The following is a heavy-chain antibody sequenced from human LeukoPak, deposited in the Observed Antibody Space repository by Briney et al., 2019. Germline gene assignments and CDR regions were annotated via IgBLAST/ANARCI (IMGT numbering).Heavy chain of an antibody. J-gene: IGHJ5*02. CDR2: IGVGGGYI. CDR1: GFPFSSYP. V-gene: IGHV3-23*01. Sequence: TGGSLSLSCTTSGFPFSSYPMSCVRQAPGKGLEWVSAIGVGGGYIYYADSVTGRFTISRDNSKNALYLQMNSLRADDTAVYYCASHSGSYSNWFDPWGQGTLDTVSS. CDR3: ASHSGSYSNWFDP. D-gene: IGHD1-26*01.